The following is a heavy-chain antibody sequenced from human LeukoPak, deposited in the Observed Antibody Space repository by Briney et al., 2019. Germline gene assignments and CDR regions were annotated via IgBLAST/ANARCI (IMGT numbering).Heavy chain of an antibody. V-gene: IGHV1-18*01. Sequence: GASVKVSCKASGGTFSSYAISWVRQAPGQGLEWMGWISAYNGNTNYAQKLQGRVTMTTDTSTSTAYMELRSLRSDDTAVYYCARDAITMVRGVISLWGQGTLVTVSS. CDR3: ARDAITMVRGVISL. CDR1: GGTFSSYA. J-gene: IGHJ4*02. D-gene: IGHD3-10*01. CDR2: ISAYNGNT.